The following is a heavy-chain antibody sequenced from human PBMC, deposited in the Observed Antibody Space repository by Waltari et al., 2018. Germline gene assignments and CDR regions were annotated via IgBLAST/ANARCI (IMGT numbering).Heavy chain of an antibody. CDR3: ARASGVDY. CDR1: GFTFSTYV. D-gene: IGHD3-16*01. Sequence: EVQLLESGGGLVQPGGSLRLSCVASGFTFSTYVMNWVRQAPGKGLEWVSSISDAGGIINYADSVKGRFTISRDNSKNTLYLQMNSLRVEDSAVYYCARASGVDYWGQGTLVTISS. CDR2: ISDAGGII. V-gene: IGHV3-23*01. J-gene: IGHJ4*02.